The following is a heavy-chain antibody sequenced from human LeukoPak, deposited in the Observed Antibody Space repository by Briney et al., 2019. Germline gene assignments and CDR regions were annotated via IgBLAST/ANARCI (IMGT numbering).Heavy chain of an antibody. CDR1: GYTFTGYY. CDR2: INPNSGGT. V-gene: IGHV1-2*02. J-gene: IGHJ5*02. Sequence: GASVKVSCKASGYTFTGYYMHWVRQAPGQGLEWMGWINPNSGGTNYAQKFQGRVTMTRDTSISTAYMELSRLRSDDTAVYYCARGYDFHLWWAAFDPWGQGTLVTVSS. D-gene: IGHD3-3*01. CDR3: ARGYDFHLWWAAFDP.